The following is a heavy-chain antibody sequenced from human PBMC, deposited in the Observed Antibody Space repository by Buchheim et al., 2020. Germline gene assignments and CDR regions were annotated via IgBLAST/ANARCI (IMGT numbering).Heavy chain of an antibody. J-gene: IGHJ4*02. Sequence: QVQLQQWGAGLLKPSETLSLTCTVSGGSISSSSYYWGWIRQPPGKGLEWIGSIYYSGSTYYNPSLKSRVTISVDTSKNQFSLKLSSVTAADTAVYYCARRYYDFWSGSHTTSDYWGQGTL. CDR1: GGSISSSSYY. D-gene: IGHD3-3*01. V-gene: IGHV4-39*01. CDR3: ARRYYDFWSGSHTTSDY. CDR2: IYYSGST.